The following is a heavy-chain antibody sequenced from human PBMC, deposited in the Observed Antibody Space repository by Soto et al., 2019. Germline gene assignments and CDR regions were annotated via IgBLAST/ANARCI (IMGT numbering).Heavy chain of an antibody. CDR3: GKDQNIVASGNY. CDR2: ISDGGENT. J-gene: IGHJ4*02. D-gene: IGHD2-21*01. V-gene: IGHV3-23*01. CDR1: GFTFSKDV. Sequence: EVKLLESGGCLAQPGGSLRLSCAASGFTFSKDVMTWVRQAPGKGLEWVSSISDGGENTYYADSVKGRFTISRDNSKDTLYLQRTSLTAEDTATYYCGKDQNIVASGNYWGQGALVAVSS.